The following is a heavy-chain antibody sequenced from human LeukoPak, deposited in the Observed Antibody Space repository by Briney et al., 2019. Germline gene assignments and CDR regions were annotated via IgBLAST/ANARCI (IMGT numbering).Heavy chain of an antibody. Sequence: PGGSLRLSCAASGLTFSGYYMSWIRQAPGKGLEWVSYISSSGSTTHYADSVKGRFTISRDNAKNSLYLQMNSLRAEDTAVYYCARDSPDYSIGYYYYGMDVWGQGTTVTVSS. CDR1: GLTFSGYY. J-gene: IGHJ6*02. CDR2: ISSSGSTT. D-gene: IGHD4-11*01. CDR3: ARDSPDYSIGYYYYGMDV. V-gene: IGHV3-11*01.